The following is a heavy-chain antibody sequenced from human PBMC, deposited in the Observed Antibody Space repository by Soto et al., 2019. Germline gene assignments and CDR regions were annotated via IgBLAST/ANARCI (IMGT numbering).Heavy chain of an antibody. Sequence: AEPLCLTCPVSDSSCSCRNRGSRHRQTPGKGLQCTGEIYHSGSTNYNPSLKSLVTISVDKSKNQFPLKLSSVTVADTAVHYWARGLGYCCRTSCYGRYFYGMEVWGQGTTVPVSS. D-gene: IGHD2-2*03. CDR1: DSSCSCRNR. CDR3: ARGLGYCCRTSCYGRYFYGMEV. CDR2: IYHSGST. V-gene: IGHV4-4*02. J-gene: IGHJ6*02.